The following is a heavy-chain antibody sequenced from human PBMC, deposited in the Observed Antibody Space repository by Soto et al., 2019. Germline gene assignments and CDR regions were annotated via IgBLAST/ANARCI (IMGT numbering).Heavy chain of an antibody. J-gene: IGHJ6*02. V-gene: IGHV1-18*01. Sequence: QVQLKQSGGEVKNSGASVKVSCQSSGYPFIRYGINWVRQAPGKGPEWLGWLSPNNGDTNYAQSLQDRITLTRDTSTSMAYRELRNLRSNDTAVYYCARVGPIVVEPSAANFYFSHAMDVWGQGTTVIVS. CDR1: GYPFIRYG. D-gene: IGHD2-2*01. CDR2: LSPNNGDT. CDR3: ARVGPIVVEPSAANFYFSHAMDV.